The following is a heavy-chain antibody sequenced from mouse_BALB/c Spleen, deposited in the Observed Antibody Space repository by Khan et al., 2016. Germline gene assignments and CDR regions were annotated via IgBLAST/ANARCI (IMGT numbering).Heavy chain of an antibody. CDR2: ISSGGST. J-gene: IGHJ2*01. V-gene: IGHV5-6-5*01. CDR3: ARGGNYYFDY. D-gene: IGHD2-1*01. Sequence: EVELVESGGGLVKPGGSLKLSCAASGFTFSSYAMSWVRQTPEKRLEWVASISSGGSTYYPDSVKGRFIISRDNARNILYLQMSSLRSEDTAMYYCARGGNYYFDYWGQGTTLTVSS. CDR1: GFTFSSYA.